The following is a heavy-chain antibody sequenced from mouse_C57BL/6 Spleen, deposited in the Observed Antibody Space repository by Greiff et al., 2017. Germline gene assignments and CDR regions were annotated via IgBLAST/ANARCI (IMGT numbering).Heavy chain of an antibody. CDR3: ARTPLMVTGYCDS. CDR1: GYTFTSFC. CDR2: IDPSDSET. J-gene: IGHJ2*01. V-gene: IGHV1-52*01. D-gene: IGHD2-2*01. Sequence: QVQLQQPGAELVRPWSSVQLSCKASGYTFTSFCMHWVKPRPIPGLARIGNIDPSDSETPYNQKFKDKATLTVDKSSSTAYMQLSSLTSEDSAIYYCARTPLMVTGYCDSWGQGTTLTVSS.